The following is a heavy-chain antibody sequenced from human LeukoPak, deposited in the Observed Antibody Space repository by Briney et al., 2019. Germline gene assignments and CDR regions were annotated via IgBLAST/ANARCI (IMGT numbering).Heavy chain of an antibody. CDR3: ANDNLYCSGGYCDPEPTTYGMDV. CDR1: GFTFDEYV. D-gene: IGHD2-15*01. J-gene: IGHJ6*02. CDR2: ISGNGHST. V-gene: IGHV3-43*02. Sequence: TGGSLRLSCIASGFTFDEYVMHGVRQAPGKGLECVSLISGNGHSTYYTDSVKGRFTISRDNRKNTLYLQMNSLRTEDHAFYYCANDNLYCSGGYCDPEPTTYGMDVWGQGTTVIVSS.